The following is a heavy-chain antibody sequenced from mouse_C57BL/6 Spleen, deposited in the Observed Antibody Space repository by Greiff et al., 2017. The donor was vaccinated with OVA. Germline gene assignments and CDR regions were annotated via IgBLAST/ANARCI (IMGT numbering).Heavy chain of an antibody. CDR3: ARYSPSYFDY. CDR2: IDPSDSYT. D-gene: IGHD2-12*01. V-gene: IGHV1-69*01. J-gene: IGHJ2*01. Sequence: QVQLQQPGAELVMPGASVKLSCKASGYTFTSYWMHWVKQRPGQGLEWIGEIDPSDSYTNYHQKFKGKFTLTVDNSSSTAYMQLSRLTSEDSAVYYCARYSPSYFDYWGQGTTLTVSS. CDR1: GYTFTSYW.